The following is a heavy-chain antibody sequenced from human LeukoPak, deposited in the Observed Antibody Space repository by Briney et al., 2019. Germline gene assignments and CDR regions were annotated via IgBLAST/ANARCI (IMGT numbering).Heavy chain of an antibody. D-gene: IGHD1-26*01. Sequence: GGSLRLSCAASGFTFSSYWMSWVRQAPGKGLEWVANIKQDGSEKYYVDSVKGRFTISRDSAKNSLYLQMNSLRAEDTAVYYCVGYGGSYTPMSVFDYWGQGTLVTVSS. CDR2: IKQDGSEK. CDR3: VGYGGSYTPMSVFDY. V-gene: IGHV3-7*01. CDR1: GFTFSSYW. J-gene: IGHJ4*02.